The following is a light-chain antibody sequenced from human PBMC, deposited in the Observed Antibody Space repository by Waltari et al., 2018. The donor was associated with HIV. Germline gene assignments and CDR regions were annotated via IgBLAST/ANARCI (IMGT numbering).Light chain of an antibody. CDR3: QQTFSPPRR. Sequence: DSNMTQSPSSLSASVGDRVTITCRASQSIITYLNWYHQSPGKAPTLLIFGASTLHDGVSSRFSGSGSETDFTLSIAGLQREDSGTYFCQQTFSPPRRFGPGT. CDR1: QSIITY. V-gene: IGKV1-39*01. J-gene: IGKJ2*01. CDR2: GAS.